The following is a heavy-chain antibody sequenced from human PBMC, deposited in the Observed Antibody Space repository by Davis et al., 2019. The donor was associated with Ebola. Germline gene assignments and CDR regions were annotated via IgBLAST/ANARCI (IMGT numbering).Heavy chain of an antibody. CDR3: AKGRNRDY. D-gene: IGHD1-14*01. J-gene: IGHJ4*02. CDR1: GFTFRSYW. V-gene: IGHV3-30*18. CDR2: ISYDGSNK. Sequence: GESLKISCAASGFTFRSYWMSWVRQAPGKGLEWVAVISYDGSNKYYADSVKGRFTISRDNSKNTLYLQMNSLRAEDTAVYYCAKGRNRDYWGQGTLVTVSS.